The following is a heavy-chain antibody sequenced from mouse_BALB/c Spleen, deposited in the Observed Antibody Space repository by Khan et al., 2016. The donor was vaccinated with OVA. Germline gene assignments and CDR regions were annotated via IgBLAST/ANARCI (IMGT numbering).Heavy chain of an antibody. V-gene: IGHV5-6*01. J-gene: IGHJ3*01. CDR2: ISSGGDYT. CDR3: ASHLTGSFAY. Sequence: EVQLVESGGDLVKPGGSLKLSCAASGFTFSSYSMSWVRQTPDKRLEWVATISSGGDYTYYPDSVKGLFTISRDNAKNTLYLQMSSLKSEDTAMYYCASHLTGSFAYWGQGTLVTVSA. D-gene: IGHD4-1*01. CDR1: GFTFSSYS.